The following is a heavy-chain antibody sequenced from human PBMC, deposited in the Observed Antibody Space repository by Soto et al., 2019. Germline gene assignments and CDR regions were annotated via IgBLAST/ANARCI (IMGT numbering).Heavy chain of an antibody. CDR1: GYTFTSDG. D-gene: IGHD5-12*01. CDR2: ISAYNGNT. V-gene: IGHV1-18*01. CDR3: ARDVVDIVATILFGGVAFDI. J-gene: IGHJ3*02. Sequence: GASVKVSCKASGYTFTSDGISWVRQVPGQGLEWMGWISAYNGNTNYAQKLQGRVTMTTDTSTSTAYMELRSLRSDDTAVYYCARDVVDIVATILFGGVAFDIWGQGTMVTVSS.